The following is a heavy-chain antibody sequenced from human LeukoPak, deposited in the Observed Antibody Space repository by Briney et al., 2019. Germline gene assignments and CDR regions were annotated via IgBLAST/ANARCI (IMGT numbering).Heavy chain of an antibody. CDR3: ARAEDIVVVPAAAFDI. J-gene: IGHJ3*02. Sequence: SETLSLTCTVSGYSISSGYYWGWIRPPPGKGLEWIGNIYHSGSTYYNPSLKSRVTISVDTSKNQFSLKLSSVTAADTAVYYCARAEDIVVVPAAAFDIWGQGTMVTVSS. V-gene: IGHV4-38-2*02. CDR2: IYHSGST. CDR1: GYSISSGYY. D-gene: IGHD2-2*01.